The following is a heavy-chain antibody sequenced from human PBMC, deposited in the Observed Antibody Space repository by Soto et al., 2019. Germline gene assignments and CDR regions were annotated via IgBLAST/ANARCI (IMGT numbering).Heavy chain of an antibody. CDR2: ISSSSSYI. CDR1: GFTFSSYS. D-gene: IGHD3-10*01. CDR3: ARDLQNYYGSGSYYNWFDP. Sequence: GESLKISCAASGFTFSSYSMNWVRQAPGKGLEWVSSISSSSSYIYYADSVKGRFTISRDNAKNSLYLQMNSLRAEDTAVYYCARDLQNYYGSGSYYNWFDPWGQGTLVTVSS. V-gene: IGHV3-21*01. J-gene: IGHJ5*02.